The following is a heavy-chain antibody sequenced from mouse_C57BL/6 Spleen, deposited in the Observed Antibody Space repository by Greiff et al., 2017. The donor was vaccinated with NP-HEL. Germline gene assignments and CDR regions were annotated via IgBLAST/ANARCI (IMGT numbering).Heavy chain of an antibody. V-gene: IGHV1-82*01. J-gene: IGHJ4*01. D-gene: IGHD1-1*01. CDR1: GYAFSSSW. Sequence: QVQLQQSGPELVKPGASVKISCKASGYAFSSSWMNWVKQRPGKGLEWIGRIYPGAGDTNYNGKFKGKGTLTAEKSSSSAYMQLSSLTAEDSAVDFCADGLVRDAMDYWGQGTSVTVSS. CDR2: IYPGAGDT. CDR3: ADGLVRDAMDY.